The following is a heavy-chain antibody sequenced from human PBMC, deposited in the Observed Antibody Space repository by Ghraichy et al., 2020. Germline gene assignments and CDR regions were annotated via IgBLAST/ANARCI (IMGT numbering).Heavy chain of an antibody. Sequence: SETLSLTCTVSGGSISSGGYYWSWIRQHPGKGLEWIGYIYYSGSTYYNPSLKSRVTISVDTSKNQFSLKLSSVTAADTAVYYCARTGDYYDSSGYYYPYYFDYWGQGTLVTVSS. V-gene: IGHV4-31*03. D-gene: IGHD3-22*01. J-gene: IGHJ4*02. CDR2: IYYSGST. CDR1: GGSISSGGYY. CDR3: ARTGDYYDSSGYYYPYYFDY.